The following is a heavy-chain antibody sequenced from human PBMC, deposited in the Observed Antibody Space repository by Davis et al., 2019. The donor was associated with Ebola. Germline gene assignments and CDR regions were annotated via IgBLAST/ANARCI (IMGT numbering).Heavy chain of an antibody. J-gene: IGHJ4*02. D-gene: IGHD6-19*01. CDR3: AKTLLPSTSGWDY. CDR2: VSGSGGST. CDR1: GFTFSSYW. Sequence: PGGSLRLSCAASGFTFSSYWMHWVRQAPGKGLEWVSTVSGSGGSTYYADSVKGRFTISRDNSKNTLYLQMSSLRAEDTAVYYCAKTLLPSTSGWDYWGQGTLVTVSS. V-gene: IGHV3-23*01.